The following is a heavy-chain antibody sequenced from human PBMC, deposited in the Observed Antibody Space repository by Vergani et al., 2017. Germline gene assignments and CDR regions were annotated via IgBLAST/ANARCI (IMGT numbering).Heavy chain of an antibody. CDR2: ISLSASSI. CDR3: ARSRYGDYYYYGLDV. CDR1: GFTFSDYF. J-gene: IGHJ6*02. D-gene: IGHD3-10*01. Sequence: QVQLVEAGGGLVKPGGSLRLSCAASGFTFSDYFMGWIRQAPGKGLEWVSYISLSASSIYYADSVKGRFTISRDNAAQSLYLQLNNLRADDTAIYYCARSRYGDYYYYGLDVWGQGTTVTVSS. V-gene: IGHV3-11*04.